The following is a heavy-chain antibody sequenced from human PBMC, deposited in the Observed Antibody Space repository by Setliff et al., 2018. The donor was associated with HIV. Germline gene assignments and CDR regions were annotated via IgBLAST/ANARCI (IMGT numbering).Heavy chain of an antibody. J-gene: IGHJ3*02. D-gene: IGHD2-2*01. CDR2: IYYSGST. CDR1: GGSISSSSYY. V-gene: IGHV4-39*07. CDR3: AREARSSFAMDDASDI. Sequence: SETLSLTCTVSGGSISSSSYYWGWIRQPPGKGLEWIGSIYYSGSTYYNPSLKSRVTISVDTSKNQFSLKLSSVTAADTAVYYCAREARSSFAMDDASDIWGQGTMVTVSS.